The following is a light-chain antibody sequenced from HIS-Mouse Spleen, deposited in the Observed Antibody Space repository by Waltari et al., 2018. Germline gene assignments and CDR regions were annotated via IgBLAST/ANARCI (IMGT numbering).Light chain of an antibody. Sequence: SYELTQPPSVSVSPGQTASITCSGDKLGDKYACWYQQKPGQSPVLDIYQDSKRPSGIPERFSGSNPGNTATLTISGTQAMDEADYYCQAWDSSYSVFGGGTKLTVL. V-gene: IGLV3-1*01. CDR1: KLGDKY. J-gene: IGLJ2*01. CDR3: QAWDSSYSV. CDR2: QDS.